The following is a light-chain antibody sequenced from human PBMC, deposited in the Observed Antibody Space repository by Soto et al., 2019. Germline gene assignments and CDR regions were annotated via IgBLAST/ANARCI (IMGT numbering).Light chain of an antibody. J-gene: IGKJ4*02. Sequence: EVVLTQSPTILSLSPGERATLSCRASRSVSTNLAWYQQKLGQAPRLLIYGASTRAAGIPARFSGSGSGTEFTLTISSLQSEDFAIYYCQQYNNWPRTFGEGTKVDIK. CDR3: QQYNNWPRT. CDR2: GAS. V-gene: IGKV3-15*01. CDR1: RSVSTN.